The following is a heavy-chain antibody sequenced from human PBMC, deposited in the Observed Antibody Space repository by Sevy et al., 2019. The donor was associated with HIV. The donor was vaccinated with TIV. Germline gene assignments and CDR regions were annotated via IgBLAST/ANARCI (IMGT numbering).Heavy chain of an antibody. Sequence: GESLKIYCAATGFTFSNYAMHWVRQAPGKGMEWVAIIWSDGAYQYHGDSVKGRFTISRDNSKNTLYLQMNNVRVEDTAVYYCARGGYYYDNAAYYALDSWGQGTLVTVSS. CDR2: IWSDGAYQ. CDR1: GFTFSNYA. J-gene: IGHJ4*02. D-gene: IGHD3-22*01. V-gene: IGHV3-33*01. CDR3: ARGGYYYDNAAYYALDS.